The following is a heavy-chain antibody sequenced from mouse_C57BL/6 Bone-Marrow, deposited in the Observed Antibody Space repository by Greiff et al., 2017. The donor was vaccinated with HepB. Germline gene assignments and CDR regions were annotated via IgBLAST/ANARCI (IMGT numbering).Heavy chain of an antibody. CDR1: GYTFTSYW. Sequence: VQLQQSGTELVKPGASVKLSCKASGYTFTSYWMHWVKQRPGQGLEWIGNINPSNGGTNYNEKFKSKATLTVDKSSSTAYMQLSSLTSEDSAVYYCARGDYYGRDAMDYWGQGTSVTVSS. CDR3: ARGDYYGRDAMDY. V-gene: IGHV1-53*01. D-gene: IGHD1-1*01. CDR2: INPSNGGT. J-gene: IGHJ4*01.